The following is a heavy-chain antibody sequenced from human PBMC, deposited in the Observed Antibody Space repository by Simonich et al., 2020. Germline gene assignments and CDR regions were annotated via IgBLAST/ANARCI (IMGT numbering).Heavy chain of an antibody. Sequence: QVQLQESGPGLVKPSETLSLTCAVSGYSISSGYYWGWIRQPPGKGRGWIGSIYHSGSTYYNPSLKSRGTISVDTSKNQFSLKLSSVTAADTAVYYCRGYCSNTSCYDYWGQGTLVTVSS. J-gene: IGHJ4*02. CDR3: RGYCSNTSCYDY. CDR2: IYHSGST. V-gene: IGHV4-38-2*01. D-gene: IGHD2-2*01. CDR1: GYSISSGYY.